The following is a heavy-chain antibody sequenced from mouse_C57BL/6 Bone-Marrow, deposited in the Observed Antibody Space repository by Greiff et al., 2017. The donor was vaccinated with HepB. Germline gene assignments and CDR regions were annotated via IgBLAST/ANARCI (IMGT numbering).Heavy chain of an antibody. V-gene: IGHV1-59*01. Sequence: QVQLQQPGAELVRPGTSVKLSCKASGYTFTSYWMHWVKQRPGQGLEWIGVIDPSDSYTNYNQKFKGKATLTVDTSSSTAYMQLSSLTSEDSAVYYCARARYMGYFDVWGTGTTVTVSS. CDR2: IDPSDSYT. CDR1: GYTFTSYW. J-gene: IGHJ1*03. D-gene: IGHD1-1*02. CDR3: ARARYMGYFDV.